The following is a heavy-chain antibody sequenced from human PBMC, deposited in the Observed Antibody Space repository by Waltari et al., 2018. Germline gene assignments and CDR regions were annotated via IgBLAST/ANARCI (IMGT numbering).Heavy chain of an antibody. CDR2: IHHTGGT. D-gene: IGHD6-19*01. CDR1: GYSISSGSY. V-gene: IGHV4-38-2*01. J-gene: IGHJ4*02. Sequence: QVQLRESGPGLVTPSETLSFICAVSGYSISSGSYWGWVRRPPAKGLVWIASIHHTGGTYDTASLGSRVTVAVDMARNQFSINLRSLTAADTAFYYCARVTVDQWPQRFDFWGQGALVTVSS. CDR3: ARVTVDQWPQRFDF.